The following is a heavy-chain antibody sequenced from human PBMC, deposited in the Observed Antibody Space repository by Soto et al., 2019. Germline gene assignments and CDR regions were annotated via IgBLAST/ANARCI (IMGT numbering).Heavy chain of an antibody. Sequence: GASLRLSCAASGLTFSSYSMSWVRQAPGKGLEWVSVIYSGGSTYYADSVKGRFTISRDNSKNTLYLQMNSLRAEDTAVYYCASTRGYSYGRFDYWGQGTLVTVSS. J-gene: IGHJ4*02. CDR2: IYSGGST. CDR1: GLTFSSYS. V-gene: IGHV3-53*01. D-gene: IGHD5-18*01. CDR3: ASTRGYSYGRFDY.